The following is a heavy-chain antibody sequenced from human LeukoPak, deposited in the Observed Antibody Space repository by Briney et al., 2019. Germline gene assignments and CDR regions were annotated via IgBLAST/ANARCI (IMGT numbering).Heavy chain of an antibody. J-gene: IGHJ3*02. Sequence: SETLSLTCTVSGGSISSYYWSWIRQPAGKGLEWIGRIYTSGSTNYNPSLKSRVTMSVDTSKNQFSLKLSSVIAADTAVYYCARDMGYDSSGYYSYDAFDIWGQGTMVTVSS. V-gene: IGHV4-4*07. CDR3: ARDMGYDSSGYYSYDAFDI. CDR2: IYTSGST. D-gene: IGHD3-22*01. CDR1: GGSISSYY.